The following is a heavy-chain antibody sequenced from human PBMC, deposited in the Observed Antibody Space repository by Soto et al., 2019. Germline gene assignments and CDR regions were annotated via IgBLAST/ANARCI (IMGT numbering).Heavy chain of an antibody. CDR1: GFSLSTSGVG. CDR2: IYWDDDK. J-gene: IGHJ6*02. CDR3: AHRPPIAARPDYYYYYGMDV. V-gene: IGHV2-5*02. D-gene: IGHD6-6*01. Sequence: QITLKESGPTLVKPTQTLTLTCTFSGFSLSTSGVGVGWIRQPPGKALEWLALIYWDDDKRYSPSLKSRLTITKDTSKHQVVLTMTNMDPVDTATYYCAHRPPIAARPDYYYYYGMDVWGQGTTVTVSS.